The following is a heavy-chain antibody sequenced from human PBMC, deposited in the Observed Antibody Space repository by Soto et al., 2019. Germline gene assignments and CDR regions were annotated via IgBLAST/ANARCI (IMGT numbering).Heavy chain of an antibody. Sequence: SETLSLTCTVSGGSIRRGGYYWSWIRQHPGKGLEWIGYIYYSGGTYYNPSLKSRVTISVDTSKNQFSLKLSSVTAADTAVYYCARSSRVAARPSYFQHWGQGTLVTVSS. CDR1: GGSIRRGGYY. D-gene: IGHD6-6*01. CDR2: IYYSGGT. J-gene: IGHJ1*01. CDR3: ARSSRVAARPSYFQH. V-gene: IGHV4-31*03.